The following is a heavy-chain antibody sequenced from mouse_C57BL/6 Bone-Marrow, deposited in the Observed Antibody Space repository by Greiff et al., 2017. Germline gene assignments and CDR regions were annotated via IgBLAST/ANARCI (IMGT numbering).Heavy chain of an antibody. D-gene: IGHD2-5*01. CDR1: GYTFTNYW. CDR2: IYPGGGYT. Sequence: VQLQQSGAELVRPGTSVKMSCKASGYTFTNYWIGWAKQRPGHGLEWIGDIYPGGGYTNYNEKFKGKATLTADKSSSTAYMQFSSLTSEDSAIYYCARYSNYPYWYFEVWGTGTTVTVAA. CDR3: ARYSNYPYWYFEV. J-gene: IGHJ1*03. V-gene: IGHV1-63*01.